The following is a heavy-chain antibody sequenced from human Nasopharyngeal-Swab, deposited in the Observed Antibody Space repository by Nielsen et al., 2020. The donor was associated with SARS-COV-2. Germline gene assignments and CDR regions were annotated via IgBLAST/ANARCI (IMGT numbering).Heavy chain of an antibody. J-gene: IGHJ3*02. D-gene: IGHD3-16*01. Sequence: ASVKVSCKVSGYTLTELSMHWVRQAPGKGLERMGGFDPEDGETIYAQKFQGRVTMTEDTSTDTAYMELSSLRSEDTAVYYCATAYGLADAFDIWGQGTMVTVSS. CDR3: ATAYGLADAFDI. CDR2: FDPEDGET. V-gene: IGHV1-24*01. CDR1: GYTLTELS.